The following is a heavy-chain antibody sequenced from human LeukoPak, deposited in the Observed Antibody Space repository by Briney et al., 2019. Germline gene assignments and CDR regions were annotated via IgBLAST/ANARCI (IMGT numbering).Heavy chain of an antibody. CDR1: GFTFSNYN. CDR2: ISSGNHYI. V-gene: IGHV3-21*01. J-gene: IGHJ4*02. CDR3: ARYTSSWFFDS. Sequence: GGSLRLSCAASGFTFSNYNMNWVRQAPGKGLEWVSSISSGNHYIYYADSVKGRFTISRDNAKNSLYLQMNSLRAEDTAVYYCARYTSSWFFDSWGLGTLVTVSS. D-gene: IGHD6-13*01.